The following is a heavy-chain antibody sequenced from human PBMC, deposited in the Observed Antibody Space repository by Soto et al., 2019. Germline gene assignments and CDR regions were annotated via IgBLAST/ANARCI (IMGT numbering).Heavy chain of an antibody. D-gene: IGHD2-2*01. J-gene: IGHJ5*02. CDR2: LYYTGTT. V-gene: IGHV4-39*05. CDR1: GGSIGSSSYY. CDR3: GAYGIRTHCYDWFDP. Sequence: SETPSLTCSVSGGSIGSSSYYFGWIRQPPGKGLEWIGSLYYTGTTNYNSSLKSRVTISADKSQNQFSLRLSSVTAADTAVYYCGAYGIRTHCYDWFDPCGQGTRVTVS.